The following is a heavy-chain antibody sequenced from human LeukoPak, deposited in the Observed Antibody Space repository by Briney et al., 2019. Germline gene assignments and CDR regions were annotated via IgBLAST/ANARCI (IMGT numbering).Heavy chain of an antibody. Sequence: PGGSLRLSCAASGFTFSSYSMNWVRQAPGKGLEWVSYISSSGSTIYYADSVKGRFTISRDNAKNSLYLQMNSLRAEDTAVYYCTTDRVVIAMPHPGGGSVNYWGQGTLVTVSS. CDR3: TTDRVVIAMPHPGGGSVNY. D-gene: IGHD2-21*01. CDR2: ISSSGSTI. V-gene: IGHV3-48*04. J-gene: IGHJ4*02. CDR1: GFTFSSYS.